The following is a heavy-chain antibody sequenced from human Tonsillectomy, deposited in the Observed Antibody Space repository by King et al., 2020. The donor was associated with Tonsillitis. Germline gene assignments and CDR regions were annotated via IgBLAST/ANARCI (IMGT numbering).Heavy chain of an antibody. D-gene: IGHD2-15*01. CDR2: INAGNGIT. CDR1: GYTFTSYA. CDR3: ARALPYCSGGSCYSTSRYNWFDP. J-gene: IGHJ5*02. Sequence: VQLVQSGAEVKKPGASVKVSCKASGYTFTSYAMHWVRQAPGQRLEWMGWINAGNGITKYSQKFQGRVTITRDTSASTAYMELSSLRSEDTAVYYCARALPYCSGGSCYSTSRYNWFDPWGQGTLVTVSS. V-gene: IGHV1-3*01.